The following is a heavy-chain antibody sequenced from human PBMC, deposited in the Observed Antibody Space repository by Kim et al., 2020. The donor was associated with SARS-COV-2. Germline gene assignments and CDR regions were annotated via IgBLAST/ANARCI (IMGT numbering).Heavy chain of an antibody. J-gene: IGHJ5*02. CDR2: IYYSGST. D-gene: IGHD6-19*01. CDR3: ARVIDTIAVAGTGFDP. Sequence: SETLSLTCTVSGGSVSSGSYYWSWIRQPPGKGLEWIGYIYYSGSTNYNPSLKSRGTISVDTSKNQFSLKLSSVTAADTAGYYCARVIDTIAVAGTGFDPWGQGTLVTVSS. V-gene: IGHV4-61*01. CDR1: GGSVSSGSYY.